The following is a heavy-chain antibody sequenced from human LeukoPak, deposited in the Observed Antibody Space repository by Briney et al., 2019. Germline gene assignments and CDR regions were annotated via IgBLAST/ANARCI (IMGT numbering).Heavy chain of an antibody. Sequence: PGGSLRLSCAASGFTFSSYGMHWVRQAPGKGLEWVSCISSSSSYIYYADSVEGRFTISRDNAKNSLYLQMNSLRAEDTAVYYCARVWTGQWPPHYYYMDVWGKGTTVTISS. D-gene: IGHD6-19*01. V-gene: IGHV3-21*01. CDR3: ARVWTGQWPPHYYYMDV. J-gene: IGHJ6*03. CDR1: GFTFSSYG. CDR2: ISSSSSYI.